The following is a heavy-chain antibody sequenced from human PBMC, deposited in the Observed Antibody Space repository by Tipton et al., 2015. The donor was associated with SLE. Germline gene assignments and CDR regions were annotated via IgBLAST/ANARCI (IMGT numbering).Heavy chain of an antibody. J-gene: IGHJ5*02. CDR2: ISSSGSTI. D-gene: IGHD3-10*01. CDR3: ASHTGGAEGWFDP. Sequence: GSLRLSCAASGFTFSSYEMNWVRQAPGKGLEWVSYISSSGSTIYYADSVKGRFTISRDNAKNSLYLQMNSLRAEDTAVYYCASHTGGAEGWFDPWGQGTLVTVSS. V-gene: IGHV3-48*03. CDR1: GFTFSSYE.